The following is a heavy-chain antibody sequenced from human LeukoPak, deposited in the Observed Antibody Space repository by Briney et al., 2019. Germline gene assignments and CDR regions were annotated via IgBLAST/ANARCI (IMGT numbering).Heavy chain of an antibody. CDR2: ISSSSSYI. D-gene: IGHD3-10*01. J-gene: IGHJ2*01. V-gene: IGHV3-21*01. Sequence: PGGSLRLSCAASGFTFSSYSMNWVRQAPGKGLEWVSSISSSSSYIYYADSVKGRLTISRDNAKNSLYLQMNSLRAEDTAVYYCARGSGGYWYFDLWGRGTLVTVSS. CDR3: ARGSGGYWYFDL. CDR1: GFTFSSYS.